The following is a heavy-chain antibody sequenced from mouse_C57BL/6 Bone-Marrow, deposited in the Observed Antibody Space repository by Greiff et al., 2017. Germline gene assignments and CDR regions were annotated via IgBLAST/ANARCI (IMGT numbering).Heavy chain of an antibody. CDR2: IYPRSGNT. Sequence: QVQLQQSGAELARPGASVTLSCKASGYTFTSYGISWVQQRTGQGLEWIGEIYPRSGNTYYNEKFKGKATLTADKSSSTAYMELRSLKSEDSAVYFCARSPTAYYYYAMDYWGQGTSVTVSS. CDR1: GYTFTSYG. CDR3: ARSPTAYYYYAMDY. J-gene: IGHJ4*01. D-gene: IGHD4-1*02. V-gene: IGHV1-81*01.